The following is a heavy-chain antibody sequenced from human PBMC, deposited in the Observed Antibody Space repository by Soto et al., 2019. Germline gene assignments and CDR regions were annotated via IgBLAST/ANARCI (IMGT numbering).Heavy chain of an antibody. D-gene: IGHD2-2*01. Sequence: SAEVSCKECGVRKESYARRWPRHAHQQRLEWMGWINAGSGNTKYSQKCQGRVTITRDTSASTAYMELSSLRSEFTAVYSCASIVPAAMGYAYWVQGTPVTVSP. CDR2: INAGSGNT. CDR1: GVRKESYA. CDR3: ASIVPAAMGYAY. V-gene: IGHV1-3*01. J-gene: IGHJ4*02.